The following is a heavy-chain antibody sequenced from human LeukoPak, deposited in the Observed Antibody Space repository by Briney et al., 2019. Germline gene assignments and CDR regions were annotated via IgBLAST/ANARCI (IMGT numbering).Heavy chain of an antibody. CDR1: GFTFSSYS. Sequence: PGGSLRLSCAASGFTFSSYSMNWVRQAPGKGLEWVSSISSSSSYIYYADSVKGRFTISRDNAKNSLYLQMNSLRAEDTAVYYCAKTQWLVHPLPYYFDYWGQGTLVTVSS. CDR2: ISSSSSYI. CDR3: AKTQWLVHPLPYYFDY. D-gene: IGHD6-19*01. J-gene: IGHJ4*02. V-gene: IGHV3-21*04.